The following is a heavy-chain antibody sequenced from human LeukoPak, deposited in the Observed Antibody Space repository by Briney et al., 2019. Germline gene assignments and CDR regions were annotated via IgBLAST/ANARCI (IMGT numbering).Heavy chain of an antibody. CDR3: ARAISYGYGGLDY. J-gene: IGHJ4*02. CDR2: INGDGSST. D-gene: IGHD5-18*01. CDR1: GFTFSSYW. Sequence: GGSLRLSCAASGFTFSSYWMHWVRQAPGKGLVWVSRINGDGSSTSYADSVKGRFTISRDNAKNTLYLQMNSLRAEDTAVYYCARAISYGYGGLDYWGQGTLVTVSS. V-gene: IGHV3-74*01.